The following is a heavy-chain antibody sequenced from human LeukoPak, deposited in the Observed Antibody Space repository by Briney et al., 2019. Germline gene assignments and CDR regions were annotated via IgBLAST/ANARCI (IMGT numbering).Heavy chain of an antibody. J-gene: IGHJ4*02. CDR1: GFTFSCYG. D-gene: IGHD3-9*01. V-gene: IGHV3-33*01. CDR3: ARDSLINYDILTGIFDY. Sequence: GGSLRLSCAASGFTFSCYGMHWVRQAPGKGLEWVAVIWYDGSNKYYADSVKGRFTISRDNSKNTLYLQMNSLRAEDTAVYYCARDSLINYDILTGIFDYWGQGTLVTVSS. CDR2: IWYDGSNK.